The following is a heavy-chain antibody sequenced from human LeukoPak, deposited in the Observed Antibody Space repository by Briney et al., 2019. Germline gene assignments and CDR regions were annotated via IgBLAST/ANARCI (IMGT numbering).Heavy chain of an antibody. Sequence: SETLSLTCTVSGGSISSYYWSWIRQPPGKGLEWIWYIYYSGSTKYKPSLKSRVTISVDTSKNQFSLKLSSVTAADTAVYYCARGRFLDAFDIWGQGTMVTVSS. J-gene: IGHJ3*02. D-gene: IGHD3-3*01. CDR2: IYYSGST. CDR3: ARGRFLDAFDI. CDR1: GGSISSYY. V-gene: IGHV4-59*01.